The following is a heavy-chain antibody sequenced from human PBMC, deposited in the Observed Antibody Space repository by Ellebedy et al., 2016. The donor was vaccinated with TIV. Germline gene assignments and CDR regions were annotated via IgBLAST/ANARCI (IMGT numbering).Heavy chain of an antibody. V-gene: IGHV3-23*01. J-gene: IGHJ4*02. Sequence: GESLKISXAASGFTFSSYAMSWVRQAPGKGLEWVSAISGSGGSTYYADSVKGRFTISRDNSKNTLYLQMNSLRAEDTAVYYCAKVVRYFGPGDYWGQGTLVTVSS. CDR1: GFTFSSYA. CDR2: ISGSGGST. CDR3: AKVVRYFGPGDY. D-gene: IGHD3-9*01.